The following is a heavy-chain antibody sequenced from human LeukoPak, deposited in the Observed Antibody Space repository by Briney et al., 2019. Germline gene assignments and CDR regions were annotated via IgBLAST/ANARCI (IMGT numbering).Heavy chain of an antibody. Sequence: GGSLRLSCAASGFTFSNYVMTWVRQAPGKGLEWVSGISAIGGSTYYADSVKGRFTVSRDNSKNTLYLQMNSLRAEDTALYYCAKDDGSSSYYFDNWGQGTLVTVSP. V-gene: IGHV3-23*01. CDR3: AKDDGSSSYYFDN. CDR2: ISAIGGST. J-gene: IGHJ4*02. CDR1: GFTFSNYV. D-gene: IGHD6-6*01.